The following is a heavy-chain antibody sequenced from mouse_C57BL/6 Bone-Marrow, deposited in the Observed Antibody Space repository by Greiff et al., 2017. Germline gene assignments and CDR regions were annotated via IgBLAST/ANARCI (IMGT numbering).Heavy chain of an antibody. J-gene: IGHJ4*01. CDR3: ARRDYRNSYAMDY. CDR1: GYTFTSYW. Sequence: QVQLQQPGAELVRPGSSVKLSCKASGYTFTSYWMHWVKQRPIQGLEWIGNIDPSDSETHYNQKFKDKATLTVDKSSSTAYMQLSSLTSEDSAVYYCARRDYRNSYAMDYWGQGTSVTVAS. D-gene: IGHD2-5*01. V-gene: IGHV1-52*01. CDR2: IDPSDSET.